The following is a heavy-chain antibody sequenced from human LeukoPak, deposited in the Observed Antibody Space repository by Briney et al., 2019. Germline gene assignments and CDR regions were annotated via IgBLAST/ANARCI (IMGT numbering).Heavy chain of an antibody. CDR2: INHSGST. CDR3: ARGGYSYARGRYFDY. J-gene: IGHJ4*02. V-gene: IGHV4-34*01. D-gene: IGHD5-18*01. CDR1: GGSFSGYY. Sequence: SETLSLTCAVYGGSFSGYYWSWTRQPPGKGLEWVGEINHSGSTNYNPSLKSRVTISVDTSKNQFSLKLSSVTAADTAVYYCARGGYSYARGRYFDYWGQGTLVTVSS.